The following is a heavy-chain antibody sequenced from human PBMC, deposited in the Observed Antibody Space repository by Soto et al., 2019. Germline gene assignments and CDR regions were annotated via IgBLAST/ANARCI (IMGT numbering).Heavy chain of an antibody. CDR2: INAGNGNT. CDR1: GYTFTNYA. CDR3: ARPSVWYFDL. V-gene: IGHV1-3*01. J-gene: IGHJ2*01. Sequence: QVQLVQSGAEVKMPGASVKVSCKASGYTFTNYAIHWVRQAPGQRLEWMGWINAGNGNTKYSQKFQGRGTITRDTSASTAYMELNSLRSEDTAVYYCARPSVWYFDLWGRGTLVTVSS.